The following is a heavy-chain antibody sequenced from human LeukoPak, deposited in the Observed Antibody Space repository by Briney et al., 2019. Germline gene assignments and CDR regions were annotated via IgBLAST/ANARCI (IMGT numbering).Heavy chain of an antibody. D-gene: IGHD3-10*01. CDR1: GGSISSGDYY. CDR2: IYYSGST. V-gene: IGHV4-30-4*08. CDR3: ASGGPMVRGVIASPGAVDAFDI. J-gene: IGHJ3*02. Sequence: PSQTLSLTCTVSGGSISSGDYYWSWIRQPPGNGLEWIGYIYYSGSTYYNPSLKSRVTISVDTSKNQFSLKLSSVTDADTAVYYCASGGPMVRGVIASPGAVDAFDIWGQGTMVTVSS.